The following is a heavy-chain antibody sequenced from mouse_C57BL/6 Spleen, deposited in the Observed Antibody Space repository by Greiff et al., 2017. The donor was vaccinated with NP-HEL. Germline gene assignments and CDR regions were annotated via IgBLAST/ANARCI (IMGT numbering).Heavy chain of an antibody. Sequence: QVQLQQSGAELVRPGASVTLSCKASGYTFTDYEMHWVKQTPVHGLEWIGAIDPETGGTAYNQKFKGKAILTADKSSSTAYMERRSLTSEDSAVYYCTRGKTAQATTFAYWGQGTLVTVSA. D-gene: IGHD3-2*02. CDR1: GYTFTDYE. CDR3: TRGKTAQATTFAY. V-gene: IGHV1-15*01. J-gene: IGHJ3*01. CDR2: IDPETGGT.